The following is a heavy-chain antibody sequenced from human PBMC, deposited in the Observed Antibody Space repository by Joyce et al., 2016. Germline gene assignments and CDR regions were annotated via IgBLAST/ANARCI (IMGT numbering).Heavy chain of an antibody. CDR2: IYVSGST. D-gene: IGHD2-8*01. Sequence: DVQLEASGGGLTPPGGSLRFSCTASGLDVSTNYISWVRQAPGKGLEWVSIIYVSGSTYYADSVKGRFTISRDLSKNTVYLDMNNLRAEDTAIYYCARRGVARYFFDYWGQGSLVSVSS. V-gene: IGHV3-53*01. J-gene: IGHJ4*02. CDR3: ARRGVARYFFDY. CDR1: GLDVSTNY.